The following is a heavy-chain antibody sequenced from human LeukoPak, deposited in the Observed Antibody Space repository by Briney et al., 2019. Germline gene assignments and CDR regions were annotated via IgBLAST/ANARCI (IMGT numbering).Heavy chain of an antibody. Sequence: GGSLRLSCVVSGIPFSDFYMNWIRQAPGKGLEWISYISSSSSYTDYAASVKGRFTISRDNAKSALYSQMNSLRVEDTAVYYCAAGTAADYWGQGTLVIVSS. D-gene: IGHD6-13*01. CDR2: ISSSSSYT. CDR3: AAGTAADY. J-gene: IGHJ4*02. V-gene: IGHV3-11*03. CDR1: GIPFSDFY.